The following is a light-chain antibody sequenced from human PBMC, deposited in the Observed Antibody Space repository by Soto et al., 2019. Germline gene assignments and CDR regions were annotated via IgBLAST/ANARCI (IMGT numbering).Light chain of an antibody. J-gene: IGKJ1*01. CDR3: QQYVSSPWA. CDR1: QSINTN. Sequence: ILMEQSPATLSVSPGERATLSCSASQSINTNLAWYSQQPGPAPRLLIYGESRRATGIQDRFTGSGSGTEFTLTISRVEPEDFAVYYCQQYVSSPWAFGKGTIVDNK. CDR2: GES. V-gene: IGKV3-20*01.